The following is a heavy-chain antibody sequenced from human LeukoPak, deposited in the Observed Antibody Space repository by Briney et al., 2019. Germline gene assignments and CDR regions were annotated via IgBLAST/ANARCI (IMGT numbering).Heavy chain of an antibody. Sequence: GGSLRLSCAASGFTFSSYSMSWVRQAPGKGLEWVSSISSSSSYIYYADSVKGRFTISRDNAKNSLYLQMNSLRAEDTAVYYCARVPRFTQDAFDIWGQGTMVTVSS. V-gene: IGHV3-21*01. CDR2: ISSSSSYI. CDR3: ARVPRFTQDAFDI. J-gene: IGHJ3*02. CDR1: GFTFSSYS. D-gene: IGHD2-15*01.